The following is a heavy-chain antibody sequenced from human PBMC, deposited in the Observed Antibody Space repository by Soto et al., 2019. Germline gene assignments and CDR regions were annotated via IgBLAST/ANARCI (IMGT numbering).Heavy chain of an antibody. Sequence: EVQLLESGGGLVQPGGSLRLSCAASGFTFSSYAMSWVRQAPGKGLEWVSAISGSGGSTYYADSVKGRFTISRDNSKNTLDLQMNSLRAEDTAVYYCAKSLWDYGDPNDAFDIWGQGTMVTVSS. D-gene: IGHD4-17*01. J-gene: IGHJ3*02. V-gene: IGHV3-23*01. CDR1: GFTFSSYA. CDR2: ISGSGGST. CDR3: AKSLWDYGDPNDAFDI.